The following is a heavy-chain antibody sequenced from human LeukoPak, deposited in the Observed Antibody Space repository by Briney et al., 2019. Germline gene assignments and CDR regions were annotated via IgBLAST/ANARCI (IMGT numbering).Heavy chain of an antibody. V-gene: IGHV4-59*01. J-gene: IGHJ4*02. CDR1: GGSISSYY. CDR3: ARGSSLRLRDSSLYRDFDY. D-gene: IGHD3-16*02. Sequence: SETLSLTCTVSGGSISSYYWSWIRQPPGKGLEWIGYIYYSGSTNYNPSLKSRVTISVDTSKNQFSLKLSSVTAADTAVYYCARGSSLRLRDSSLYRDFDYWGQGTLVTVSS. CDR2: IYYSGST.